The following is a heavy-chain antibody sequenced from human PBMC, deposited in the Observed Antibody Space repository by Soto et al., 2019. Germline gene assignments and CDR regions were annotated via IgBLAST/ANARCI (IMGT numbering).Heavy chain of an antibody. V-gene: IGHV5-51*01. CDR2: IYPGDSDT. Sequence: GESLKISCKGSGYSFTSYWIGRVRQMPGKGLEWMGIIYPGDSDTSYSPSFEAHVTISADKSTSTAFLQCSSLKASPTAMYYCATAYVYDFENSNNYRDAFDIWGKGTMV. CDR1: GYSFTSYW. CDR3: ATAYVYDFENSNNYRDAFDI. J-gene: IGHJ3*02. D-gene: IGHD3-22*01.